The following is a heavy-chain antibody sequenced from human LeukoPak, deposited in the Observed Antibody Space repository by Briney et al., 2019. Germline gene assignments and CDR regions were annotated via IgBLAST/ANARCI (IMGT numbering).Heavy chain of an antibody. Sequence: SQTLSLTCTVSGGSISSGGYYWSWIRQHPGKGLEWIRYIYYSGSTYYNPSLKSRVTISVDTSKNQFSLKLSSVTAADTAVYYCVPARRRGGWFDPWGQGTLVTVSS. J-gene: IGHJ5*02. V-gene: IGHV4-31*03. CDR2: IYYSGST. D-gene: IGHD2-2*01. CDR3: VPARRRGGWFDP. CDR1: GGSISSGGYY.